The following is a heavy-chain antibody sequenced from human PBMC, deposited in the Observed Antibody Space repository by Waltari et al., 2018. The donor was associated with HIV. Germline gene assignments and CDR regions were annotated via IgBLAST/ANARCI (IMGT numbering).Heavy chain of an antibody. CDR3: ARLYGLLKFDY. D-gene: IGHD2-15*01. CDR1: GGSFSGYY. CDR2: INHSGST. V-gene: IGHV4-34*01. Sequence: QVQLQQWGAGLLKPSETLSLTCAVYGGSFSGYYWSWIRQPPGKGLEWIGEINHSGSTNYNPSLKSRVTISVDTSKNQFSLKLSSVTAADTAVYYCARLYGLLKFDYWGQGTLVTVSS. J-gene: IGHJ4*02.